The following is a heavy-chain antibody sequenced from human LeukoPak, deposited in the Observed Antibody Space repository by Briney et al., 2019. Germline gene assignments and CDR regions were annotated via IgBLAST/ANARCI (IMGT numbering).Heavy chain of an antibody. CDR1: GFTVSSNY. D-gene: IGHD3-3*01. V-gene: IGHV3-66*01. CDR2: IYSGGST. J-gene: IGHJ6*02. Sequence: PGGSLRLSCAASGFTVSSNYMSWVRPAPGKGLEWVSVIYSGGSTYYADSVKGRFTISRDNAKNSLYLQMNSLRDEDTAVYYCARDRLTIFGVVRFYSGGMDVWGQGTTVTVSS. CDR3: ARDRLTIFGVVRFYSGGMDV.